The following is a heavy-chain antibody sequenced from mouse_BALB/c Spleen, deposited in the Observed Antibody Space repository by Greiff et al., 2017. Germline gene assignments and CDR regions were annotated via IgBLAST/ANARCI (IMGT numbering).Heavy chain of an antibody. Sequence: EVMLVESGGGLVQPGGSRKLSCAASGFTFSSFGMHWVRQAPEKGLEWVAYISSGSSTIYYADTVKGRFTISRDNPKNTLLLQMTSLRSEDTAMYDCARSEITTVYCAMDYWGQGTSGTVSS. CDR2: ISSGSSTI. CDR1: GFTFSSFG. V-gene: IGHV5-17*02. J-gene: IGHJ4*01. D-gene: IGHD2-4*01. CDR3: ARSEITTVYCAMDY.